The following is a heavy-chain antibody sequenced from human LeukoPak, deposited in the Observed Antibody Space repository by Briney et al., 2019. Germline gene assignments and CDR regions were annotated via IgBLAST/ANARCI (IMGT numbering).Heavy chain of an antibody. Sequence: GGSLRLSCAASGFTFSSYGLHWVRQAPGKGLEWVAFIRYDVVTKYYAESVKGRFTISRDNSKNTLYLQMNSLRAEDTAVYYCAKDRDSIPYSSSWFDDWGQGTLVTVSS. V-gene: IGHV3-30*02. CDR3: AKDRDSIPYSSSWFDD. CDR1: GFTFSSYG. J-gene: IGHJ5*02. D-gene: IGHD6-13*01. CDR2: IRYDVVTK.